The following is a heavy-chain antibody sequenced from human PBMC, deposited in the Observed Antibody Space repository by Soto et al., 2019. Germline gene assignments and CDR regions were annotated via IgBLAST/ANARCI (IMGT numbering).Heavy chain of an antibody. J-gene: IGHJ4*02. V-gene: IGHV3-53*01. Sequence: EVQLVESGGGLIQPGGSLRLSCAASGFIVSRNYMSWVRQAPGKGLEWVSVIYAGASTYYADSVKGRFTISRDNSKNTLYLQMNSLRAEDTAVYYCVRDKWPGGYFDHWGQGTLVAVSS. CDR3: VRDKWPGGYFDH. CDR1: GFIVSRNY. CDR2: IYAGAST. D-gene: IGHD5-12*01.